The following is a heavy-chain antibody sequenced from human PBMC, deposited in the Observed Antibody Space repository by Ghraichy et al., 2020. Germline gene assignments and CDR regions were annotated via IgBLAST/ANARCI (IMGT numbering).Heavy chain of an antibody. CDR2: INPNTADT. V-gene: IGHV1-2*06. Sequence: ASVKVSCKASGSTFTAYYIHWVRQAPGQGLEWMGRINPNTADTKYAQKFQDRVTMTRDTSIDTAYMDLSSLRSDDTAVYYCARDFFSSITSPNYYYGMDLWGQGTAVTVSS. CDR3: ARDFFSSITSPNYYYGMDL. CDR1: GSTFTAYY. D-gene: IGHD1-14*01. J-gene: IGHJ6*02.